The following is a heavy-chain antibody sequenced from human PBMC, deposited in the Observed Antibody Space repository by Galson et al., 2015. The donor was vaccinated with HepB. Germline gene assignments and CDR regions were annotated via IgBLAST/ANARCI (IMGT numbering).Heavy chain of an antibody. CDR3: AREISGATWVDS. Sequence: SLRLSCAASGFTFGSYAMHWVRQAPGKGLEWVTFMSLDGNDKYYADSVRGRFTISRDTSKNTRYLQMNSLKPEDTALYYCAREISGATWVDSWGQGTLVTVSS. V-gene: IGHV3-30-3*01. CDR2: MSLDGNDK. J-gene: IGHJ1*01. D-gene: IGHD3-3*01. CDR1: GFTFGSYA.